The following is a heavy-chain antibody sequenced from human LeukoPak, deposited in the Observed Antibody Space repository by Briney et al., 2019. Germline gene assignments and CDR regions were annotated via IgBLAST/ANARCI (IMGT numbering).Heavy chain of an antibody. CDR3: ARDQAHGAGTGNDY. D-gene: IGHD1-14*01. CDR2: IYYSGST. J-gene: IGHJ4*02. Sequence: SETLSLTCTVSGGSISSSSYYWGWIRQSPGKGLEWIGIIYYSGSTYYNPSLKSRVTISVDTSKNQFSLKLSSVTAADTAVYYCARDQAHGAGTGNDYWGQGTLVTVSS. V-gene: IGHV4-39*07. CDR1: GGSISSSSYY.